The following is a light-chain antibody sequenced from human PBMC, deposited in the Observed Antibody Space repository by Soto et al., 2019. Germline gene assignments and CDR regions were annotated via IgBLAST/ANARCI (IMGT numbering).Light chain of an antibody. J-gene: IGKJ2*01. CDR2: KAA. V-gene: IGKV1-5*03. Sequence: DIEMAQSPSTLSASVGDRVTITCRASQRISSWLAWYQQKPGKAPKLLIYKAASLESGVPSRFSGSGSGTEFTLTISGLQPDDFATSYCQQYNSYSYTSGQGTTLEIK. CDR3: QQYNSYSYT. CDR1: QRISSW.